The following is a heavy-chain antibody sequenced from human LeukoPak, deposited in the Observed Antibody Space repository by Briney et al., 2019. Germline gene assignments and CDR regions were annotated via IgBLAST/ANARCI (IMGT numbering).Heavy chain of an antibody. D-gene: IGHD6-13*01. CDR2: ITSTSSHI. J-gene: IGHJ4*02. V-gene: IGHV3-21*01. Sequence: PGGSLRLSCAASGFTFRTYAVDWVRQTPGKGLEWVSTITSTSSHIYYADSVKGRFTISRDNAKDSLYLQMNSLRVEDTAVYYRARGIAADEEHYWGQGTLVTVSS. CDR1: GFTFRTYA. CDR3: ARGIAADEEHY.